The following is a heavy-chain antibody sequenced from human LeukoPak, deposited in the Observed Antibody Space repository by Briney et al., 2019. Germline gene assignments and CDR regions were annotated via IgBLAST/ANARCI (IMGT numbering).Heavy chain of an antibody. J-gene: IGHJ4*02. Sequence: GGSLRLSCAASGFTFSSYGMHWVRQAPGKGLEWLAVIWYDGSNKYYADSVKGRFTISRDNSKNTLYLQMNSLRAEDTAVYYCAKEYEGLDYWGQGTLVTVSS. CDR2: IWYDGSNK. D-gene: IGHD2-8*01. V-gene: IGHV3-33*06. CDR3: AKEYEGLDY. CDR1: GFTFSSYG.